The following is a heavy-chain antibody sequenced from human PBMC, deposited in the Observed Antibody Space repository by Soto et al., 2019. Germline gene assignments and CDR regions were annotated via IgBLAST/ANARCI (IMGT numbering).Heavy chain of an antibody. CDR1: GGSISSYY. CDR3: ARLTEGIAAADARFDP. Sequence: PSETLSLTCTVSGGSISSYYWSWIRQPPGKGLEWIGYIYYSGSTNYNPSLKSRVTISVDTSKNQFSLKLSSVTAADTAVYYCARLTEGIAAADARFDPWGQGTLVTGSS. CDR2: IYYSGST. D-gene: IGHD6-13*01. J-gene: IGHJ5*02. V-gene: IGHV4-59*08.